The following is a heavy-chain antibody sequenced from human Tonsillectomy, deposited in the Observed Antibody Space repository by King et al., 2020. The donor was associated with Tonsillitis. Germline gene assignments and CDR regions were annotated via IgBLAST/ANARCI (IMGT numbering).Heavy chain of an antibody. CDR3: ARGGEVLGDCSGGSCYSGYYYYYGMDC. D-gene: IGHD2-15*01. CDR1: GGSFSGYY. V-gene: IGHV4-34*01. J-gene: IGHJ6*02. CDR2: INHSGST. Sequence: VQLQQWGAGLLKPSETLSLTCAVYGGSFSGYYWSWIRQPPGKGLEWIGEINHSGSTNYNPSLKSRVTISVDTSKNQFSLKLSSVTAADTAVYYCARGGEVLGDCSGGSCYSGYYYYYGMDCWAKGPRAPSP.